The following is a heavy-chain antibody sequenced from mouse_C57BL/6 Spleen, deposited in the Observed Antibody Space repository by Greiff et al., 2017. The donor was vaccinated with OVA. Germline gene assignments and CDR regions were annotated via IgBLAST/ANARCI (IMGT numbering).Heavy chain of an antibody. V-gene: IGHV2-2*01. J-gene: IGHJ2*01. D-gene: IGHD1-1*01. CDR1: GFSLTSYG. CDR3: ARNRHYYGSSLDY. CDR2: IWSGGST. Sequence: VMLVESGPGLVQPSQSLSITCTVSGFSLTSYGVHWVRQSPGKGLEWLGVIWSGGSTDYNAAFISRLSISKDNSKSQVFFKMNSLQADDTAIYYCARNRHYYGSSLDYWGQGTTLTVSS.